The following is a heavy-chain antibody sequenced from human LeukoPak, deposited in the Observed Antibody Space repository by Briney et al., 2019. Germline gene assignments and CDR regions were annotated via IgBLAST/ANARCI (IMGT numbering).Heavy chain of an antibody. CDR1: GYTFTSYY. J-gene: IGHJ4*02. Sequence: ASVKVSCKASGYTFTSYYMHWVRQAPGQGLEWMGIINPSGGSTNYAQKFQGRVTMTRDTSTSTVYMELSSLRSEDTAVYYCARYLGGRDCSSTSCYFFDYWGQGTLVTVSS. CDR3: ARYLGGRDCSSTSCYFFDY. CDR2: INPSGGST. D-gene: IGHD2-2*01. V-gene: IGHV1-46*01.